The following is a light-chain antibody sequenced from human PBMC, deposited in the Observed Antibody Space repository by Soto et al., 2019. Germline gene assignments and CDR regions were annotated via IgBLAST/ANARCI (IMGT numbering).Light chain of an antibody. CDR1: QSVNSTL. CDR3: QQYCSSPRT. CDR2: AAS. V-gene: IGKV3-20*01. J-gene: IGKJ1*01. Sequence: EIVMTQSPCTLSLSPGERATLSCRASQSVNSTLLAWYQQRAGQAPSLLIDAASSRASGIPYRFSGSGSGTDFTLTISRLEPEDSAMYYCQQYCSSPRTFGQGTKVEIK.